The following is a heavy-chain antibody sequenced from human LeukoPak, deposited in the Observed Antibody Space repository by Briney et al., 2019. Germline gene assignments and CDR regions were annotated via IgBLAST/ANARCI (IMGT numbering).Heavy chain of an antibody. CDR1: GFSLSPSGVG. J-gene: IGHJ4*02. Sequence: SGPTLVNPTQTLTLTCTFSGFSLSPSGVGVGWIRQPPGKALEWLAIIYWNEDKRYSPSLKSRLTITKDTSKNQVVLQMTDMDPVGTATYYCARTYNGMRDSDWLRDYYFDYWGQGTLVTVSS. CDR2: IYWNEDK. CDR3: ARTYNGMRDSDWLRDYYFDY. D-gene: IGHD3-9*01. V-gene: IGHV2-5*01.